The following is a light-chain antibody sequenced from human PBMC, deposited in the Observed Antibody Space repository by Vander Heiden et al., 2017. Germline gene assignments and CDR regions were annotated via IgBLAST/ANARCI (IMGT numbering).Light chain of an antibody. CDR3: QQSYSPLYT. V-gene: IGKV1-39*01. CDR1: QTISSF. CDR2: AAS. Sequence: IQLTQSPSSLSASVGSRVTITCRASQTISSFLNWYQQKPGKAPNLLIYAASSLQSGVPSRFSGSGSGTDFTLTISSLQPEDFATYYCQQSYSPLYTFGQGTKVEIK. J-gene: IGKJ2*01.